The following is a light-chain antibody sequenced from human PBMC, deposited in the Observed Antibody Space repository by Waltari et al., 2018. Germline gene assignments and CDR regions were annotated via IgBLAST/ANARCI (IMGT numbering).Light chain of an antibody. CDR3: QHYLRLPVT. J-gene: IGKJ1*01. Sequence: VLAQSPGTLSLSPGERATVSCRASQSVSRALAWYQQKPGQAPRLLIYGASTRATGIPDRFSGSGSGTDFSLTISRLEPDDFAVYYCQHYLRLPVTFGQGTTVEI. V-gene: IGKV3-20*01. CDR1: QSVSRA. CDR2: GAS.